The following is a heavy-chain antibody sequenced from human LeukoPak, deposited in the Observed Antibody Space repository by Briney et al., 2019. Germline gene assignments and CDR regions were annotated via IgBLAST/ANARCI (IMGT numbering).Heavy chain of an antibody. D-gene: IGHD2-8*01. Sequence: PSETLSLTWAVDGGSFSGYYWSWIRQPPGKGLEWIGEINHSGSTNYNPSLKSRVTISVDTSKNQFSLKLSSVTAAATAVYYCASNGELSTYYFDYWGQGTLVTVSS. CDR1: GGSFSGYY. V-gene: IGHV4-34*01. CDR3: ASNGELSTYYFDY. J-gene: IGHJ4*02. CDR2: INHSGST.